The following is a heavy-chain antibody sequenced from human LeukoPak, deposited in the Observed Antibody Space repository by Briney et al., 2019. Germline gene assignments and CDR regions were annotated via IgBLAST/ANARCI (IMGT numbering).Heavy chain of an antibody. Sequence: GGSLRLSCAASGFTFSSFGMSWVRQAPGKGLEWVSTISNSGSDTYYADSVKGRFTISRDNSKNTLFLRMTSLRADDTALYYCARGWGDYWGQGTLVTVSS. CDR2: ISNSGSDT. J-gene: IGHJ4*02. V-gene: IGHV3-23*01. CDR3: ARGWGDY. CDR1: GFTFSSFG. D-gene: IGHD7-27*01.